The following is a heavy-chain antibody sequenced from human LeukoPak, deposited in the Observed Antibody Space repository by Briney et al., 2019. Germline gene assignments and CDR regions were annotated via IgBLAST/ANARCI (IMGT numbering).Heavy chain of an antibody. CDR3: AAERWLQWGDAFDI. D-gene: IGHD5-24*01. CDR2: IKQDGSEK. J-gene: IGHJ3*02. CDR1: GFTFSSYW. Sequence: GGSLRLSCAASGFTFSSYWMSWVRQAPGKGLEWVANIKQDGSEKYYVDSVKGRFTISRDNAKNSLYLQMNSLRAEDTAVYYCAAERWLQWGDAFDIWGQGTMVTVSS. V-gene: IGHV3-7*01.